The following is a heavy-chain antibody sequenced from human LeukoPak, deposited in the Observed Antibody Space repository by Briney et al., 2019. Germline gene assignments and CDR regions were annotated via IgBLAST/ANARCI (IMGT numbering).Heavy chain of an antibody. J-gene: IGHJ5*02. CDR1: GYIFTSYF. CDR3: AREEGLTGTTLFNWFDP. D-gene: IGHD1-7*01. CDR2: INPNSGGT. Sequence: GASVKVSCKASGYIFTSYFMHWVRQAPGQGLEWMGIINPNSGGTNYAQKFQGRVTMTRDTSISTAYMELSRLRSDDTAVYYCAREEGLTGTTLFNWFDPWGQGTLVTVSS. V-gene: IGHV1-2*02.